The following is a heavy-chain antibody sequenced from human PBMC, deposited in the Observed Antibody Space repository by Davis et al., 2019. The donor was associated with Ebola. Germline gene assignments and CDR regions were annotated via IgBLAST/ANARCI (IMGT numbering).Heavy chain of an antibody. CDR2: VSRRGVST. CDR3: AKSLEARYTRQPLDY. D-gene: IGHD5-18*01. V-gene: IGHV3-43D*03. Sequence: GESLKISCAASGLTFADYAMPWVRHAPGKGLEWVSAVSRRGVSTHYADSVKGRFTISRDSQKNSLYLQMNSLRPEDTALYYCAKSLEARYTRQPLDYWGQGTLVIVSS. CDR1: GLTFADYA. J-gene: IGHJ4*02.